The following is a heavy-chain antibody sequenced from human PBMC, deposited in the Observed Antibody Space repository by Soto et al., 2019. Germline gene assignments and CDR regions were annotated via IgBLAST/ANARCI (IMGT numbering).Heavy chain of an antibody. Sequence: QLQLQESGPGLVKPSETLSLTCTVSGGSISSSSYYWGWIRQPPGKGLEWIGSIYYSGSTYYNPSLKSRVTISVYTSKNQFSLKLSSVTAADTAVYYCARHTSAYDILTGYFRDYYYYGMDVWGQGTTVTVSS. J-gene: IGHJ6*02. CDR3: ARHTSAYDILTGYFRDYYYYGMDV. CDR2: IYYSGST. D-gene: IGHD3-9*01. V-gene: IGHV4-39*01. CDR1: GGSISSSSYY.